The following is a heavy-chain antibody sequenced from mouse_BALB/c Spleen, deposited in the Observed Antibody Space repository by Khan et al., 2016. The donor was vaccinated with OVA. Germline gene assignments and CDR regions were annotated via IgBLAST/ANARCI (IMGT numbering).Heavy chain of an antibody. D-gene: IGHD2-3*01. V-gene: IGHV5-6*01. Sequence: EVELVESGGDLVKPGGSLKLSCAASGFTFSSYGMSWVRQTPDKRLEWVATISSGGSYTYYPDNLKGRFTISRDNAKNTLYLQMSSLKSEDTAIDYGARQPGYYEGSAMDYWGQGTSVTVSS. CDR2: ISSGGSYT. CDR1: GFTFSSYG. J-gene: IGHJ4*01. CDR3: ARQPGYYEGSAMDY.